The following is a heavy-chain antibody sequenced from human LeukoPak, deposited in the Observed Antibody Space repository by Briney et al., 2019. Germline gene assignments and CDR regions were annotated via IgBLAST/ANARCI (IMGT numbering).Heavy chain of an antibody. D-gene: IGHD3-10*01. J-gene: IGHJ4*02. CDR3: AKVIVSMVRGNFDY. CDR2: ISGSGGST. V-gene: IGHV3-23*01. CDR1: GFTFSSYA. Sequence: GGSLRLSCAASGFTFSSYAMSWVRQAPGKGLEWVSAISGSGGSTYYADSVKGRFTISRDNSKNTRYLQMNSLRAEDTAVYYCAKVIVSMVRGNFDYWGQGTLVTVSS.